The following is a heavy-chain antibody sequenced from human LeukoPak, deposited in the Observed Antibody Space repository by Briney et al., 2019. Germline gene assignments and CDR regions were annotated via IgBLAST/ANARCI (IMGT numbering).Heavy chain of an antibody. CDR1: GFTFSSYA. J-gene: IGHJ4*02. CDR3: ACSQVGSYDY. Sequence: GGSLRLSCAASGFTFSSYAMSWVRQAPGKGLEWVSAISGSGGSTYYADSVKGRFTMSRDISKNTVYLQMNSLRVEDTAVYYCACSQVGSYDYWGQGTLVTVSS. V-gene: IGHV3-23*01. CDR2: ISGSGGST. D-gene: IGHD3-16*01.